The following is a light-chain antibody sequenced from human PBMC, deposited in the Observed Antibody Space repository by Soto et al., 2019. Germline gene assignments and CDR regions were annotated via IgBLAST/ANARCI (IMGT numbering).Light chain of an antibody. CDR2: GIS. V-gene: IGKV3-20*01. CDR3: QQYVTSSPRT. J-gene: IGKJ1*01. Sequence: IVLTQSAGALSLSPGERATLSCRASHTISSSYLAWYQQKPGQAPRLLMYGISRRATGIPDRFSGSGSGTDFTLTITRLEPEDFAVYYCQQYVTSSPRTFGQGTKVDIK. CDR1: HTISSSY.